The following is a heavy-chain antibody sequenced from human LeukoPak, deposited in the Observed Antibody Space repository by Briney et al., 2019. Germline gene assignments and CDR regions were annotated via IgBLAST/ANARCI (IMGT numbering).Heavy chain of an antibody. Sequence: GGSLRLSCAASGFTFSSYAMSWVRQAPGKGLEWVSSLSGSSGSPNYANSVKGRFTISRDNSKNTLYLQMNSLRAEDTAVYYCANALGGGNTWYYFDCWGQGTLVTVSS. J-gene: IGHJ4*02. CDR2: LSGSSGSP. D-gene: IGHD6-13*01. CDR1: GFTFSSYA. CDR3: ANALGGGNTWYYFDC. V-gene: IGHV3-23*01.